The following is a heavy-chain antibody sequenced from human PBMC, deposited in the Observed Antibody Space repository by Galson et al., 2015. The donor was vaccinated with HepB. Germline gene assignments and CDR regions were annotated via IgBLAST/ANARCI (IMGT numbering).Heavy chain of an antibody. CDR2: IYFSGST. V-gene: IGHV4-30-4*01. CDR3: AREVRNWNRHYIWFDP. Sequence: LSLTCTVSGGSISSGDYYWGWLRQPPGKGLEWIGYIYFSGSTSYNPSLKSRVFISVDTSKNQFSLKLTSVTAADTAVYYCAREVRNWNRHYIWFDPWGQGTLVTVSS. CDR1: GGSISSGDYY. J-gene: IGHJ5*02. D-gene: IGHD1-20*01.